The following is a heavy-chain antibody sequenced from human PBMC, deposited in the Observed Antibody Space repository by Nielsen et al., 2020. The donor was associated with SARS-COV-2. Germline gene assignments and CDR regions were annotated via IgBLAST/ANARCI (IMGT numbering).Heavy chain of an antibody. V-gene: IGHV1-69*04. CDR1: GGTFSSYA. D-gene: IGHD1-1*01. CDR3: ARVASDIWYDKNLLW. Sequence: SVKVSCKASGGTFSSYAISWVRQAPGQGLEWMGRIIPILGIANYAQKFQGRATITRDTSASTAYLELSSLRSEDTAVYYCARVASDIWYDKNLLWWGQGTLVTVSS. J-gene: IGHJ4*02. CDR2: IIPILGIA.